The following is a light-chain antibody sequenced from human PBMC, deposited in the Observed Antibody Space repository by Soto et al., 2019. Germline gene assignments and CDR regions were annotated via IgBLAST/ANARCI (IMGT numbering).Light chain of an antibody. CDR2: DVS. CDR1: SSDVGAYNF. V-gene: IGLV2-11*01. J-gene: IGLJ1*01. Sequence: QSALTQPRSVSGSPGQSVTISCTGTSSDVGAYNFVSWYQQHPGKAPKLMIYDVSKRPSGVLDRFSGSKSGNTASLTISGLQAEDEADYYCCSYAGSYTGVFGTGTKLTVL. CDR3: CSYAGSYTGV.